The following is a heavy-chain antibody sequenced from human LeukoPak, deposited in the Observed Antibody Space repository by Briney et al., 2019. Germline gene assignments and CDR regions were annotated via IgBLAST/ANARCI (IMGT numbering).Heavy chain of an antibody. Sequence: SVKVSCKASGGTFSSYAISWVRQAPGQGLEWTGGIIPIFGTANYAQKFQGRVTITADESTSTAYMELSSLRSEDTAVYYCAREVPAAAGSFDYWGQGTLVTVSS. CDR2: IIPIFGTA. V-gene: IGHV1-69*13. J-gene: IGHJ4*02. D-gene: IGHD6-13*01. CDR1: GGTFSSYA. CDR3: AREVPAAAGSFDY.